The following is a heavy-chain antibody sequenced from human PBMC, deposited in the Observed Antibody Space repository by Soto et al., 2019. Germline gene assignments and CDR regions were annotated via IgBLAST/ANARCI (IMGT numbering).Heavy chain of an antibody. Sequence: QVQLQQWGAGLLKPSETLSLTCAVYGGSFSGYYWSWIRQPPGKGLEWIGEINHSGSTNYNPSLKSRVTISVDTSKNQFSLKLSSVTAADTAVYYCATRQPSSGSYADYWGQGTLVTVSS. D-gene: IGHD6-19*01. CDR3: ATRQPSSGSYADY. J-gene: IGHJ4*02. CDR1: GGSFSGYY. V-gene: IGHV4-34*01. CDR2: INHSGST.